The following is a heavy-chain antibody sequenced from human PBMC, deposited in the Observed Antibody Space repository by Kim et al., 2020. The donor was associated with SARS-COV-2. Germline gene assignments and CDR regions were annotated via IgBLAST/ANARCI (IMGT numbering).Heavy chain of an antibody. V-gene: IGHV4-34*01. J-gene: IGHJ6*02. CDR2: INHSGST. CDR1: GGSFSGYY. D-gene: IGHD3-10*01. CDR3: ARGFLPGFRGSYYRGGRETHFKRGIYGMDV. Sequence: SETLSLTCAVYGGSFSGYYWSWIRQPPGKGLEWIGEINHSGSTNYNPSLKSRVTISVDTSKNQFSLKLSSVTAADTAVYYCARGFLPGFRGSYYRGGRETHFKRGIYGMDVWGQGTTVTVSS.